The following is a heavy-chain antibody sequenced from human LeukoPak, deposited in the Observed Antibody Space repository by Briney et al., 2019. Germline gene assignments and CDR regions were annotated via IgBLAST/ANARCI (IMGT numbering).Heavy chain of an antibody. Sequence: SETLSLTCAVSGGSISSSNWWSWVRQPPGKGLEWIGEIYHSGSTNYNPSLKSRVTISVDTSKKQVSLNLSPVTAADTAVYYCARVAARYVGMDVWGQGTTVTVSS. CDR3: ARVAARYVGMDV. D-gene: IGHD6-6*01. CDR2: IYHSGST. V-gene: IGHV4-4*02. CDR1: GGSISSSNW. J-gene: IGHJ6*02.